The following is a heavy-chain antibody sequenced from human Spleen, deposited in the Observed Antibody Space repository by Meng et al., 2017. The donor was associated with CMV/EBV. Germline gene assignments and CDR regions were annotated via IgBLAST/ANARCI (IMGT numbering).Heavy chain of an antibody. CDR1: GFTFSSYG. J-gene: IGHJ4*02. CDR3: AEGPGGYVIDY. V-gene: IGHV3-33*06. CDR2: IWYDGSNK. D-gene: IGHD5-12*01. Sequence: GESLKISCAASGFTFSSYGMHWVRQAPGKGLEWVAVIWYDGSNKYYVDSVKGRFTVSRDNSKNTLYLQMNSLRAEDTAVYFCAEGPGGYVIDYWGRGTLVTVSS.